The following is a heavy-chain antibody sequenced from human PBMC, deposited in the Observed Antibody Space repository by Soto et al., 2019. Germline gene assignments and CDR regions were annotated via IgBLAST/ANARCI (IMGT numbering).Heavy chain of an antibody. J-gene: IGHJ4*02. V-gene: IGHV3-33*01. CDR1: GFTFSSYG. D-gene: IGHD2-15*01. CDR3: ARDRGSLDY. CDR2: IWYDGSNK. Sequence: QVQLVESGGGVVQPGRSLRLSCAASGFTFSSYGMHWVRQAPGKGLEWVAVIWYDGSNKYYADSVKGRFTISRDNSKNTLDLQMNSRRAEDTAVYYCARDRGSLDYWGQGTLVTFSS.